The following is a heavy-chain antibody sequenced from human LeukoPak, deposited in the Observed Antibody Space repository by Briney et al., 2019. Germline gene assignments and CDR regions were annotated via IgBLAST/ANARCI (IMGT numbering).Heavy chain of an antibody. CDR2: ISGSGGST. CDR1: GFTFSSYA. CDR3: AKDSAGYPTSPIDY. Sequence: GGSLRLSCAASGFTFSSYAMSRVRQAPGKGLEWVSAISGSGGSTYYADSVKGRFTISRDNSKNTLYLQMNSLRAEDTAVYYCAKDSAGYPTSPIDYWGQGTLVTVSS. D-gene: IGHD2-15*01. V-gene: IGHV3-23*01. J-gene: IGHJ4*02.